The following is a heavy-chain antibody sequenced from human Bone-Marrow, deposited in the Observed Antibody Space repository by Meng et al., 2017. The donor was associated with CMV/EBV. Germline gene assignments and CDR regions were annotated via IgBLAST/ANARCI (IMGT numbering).Heavy chain of an antibody. CDR1: GFTFSSYG. CDR2: IRYDGSNK. CDR3: ARDLGGGSYSGGFDY. V-gene: IGHV3-30*02. J-gene: IGHJ4*02. D-gene: IGHD1-26*01. Sequence: GESLKISCAASGFTFSSYGMHWVRQAPGKGLEWVAFIRYDGSNKYYADSVKGRFTISRDNSKNTLYLQMNSLRAEDTAVYYCARDLGGGSYSGGFDYWGQGTLVTVSS.